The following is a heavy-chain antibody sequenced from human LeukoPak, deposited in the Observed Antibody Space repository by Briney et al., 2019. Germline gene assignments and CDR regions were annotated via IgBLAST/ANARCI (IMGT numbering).Heavy chain of an antibody. CDR2: INHSGST. CDR3: ASKTYYYGSGSYYRKVTLPDY. Sequence: SETLSLTCAVYGGSVSGYYWSWIRQPPGKGLEWIGEINHSGSTNYNPSLESRVTISVDTSKNQFSLKLSSVTAADTAVYYCASKTYYYGSGSYYRKVTLPDYWGQGTLVTVSS. J-gene: IGHJ4*02. V-gene: IGHV4-34*01. D-gene: IGHD3-10*01. CDR1: GGSVSGYY.